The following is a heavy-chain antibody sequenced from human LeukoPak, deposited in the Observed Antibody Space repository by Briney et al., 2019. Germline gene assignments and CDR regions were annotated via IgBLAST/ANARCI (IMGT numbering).Heavy chain of an antibody. D-gene: IGHD2-21*02. V-gene: IGHV3-74*01. CDR1: GLTFSNYW. J-gene: IGHJ6*02. CDR2: IKSDGSST. Sequence: PGGSLRLSCAASGLTFSNYWMHWVRQAPGEALMWVSRIKSDGSSTTYADSVKGRFTISRDNAKNTLYLQMNSLRAEDTAVYYCSRDSLSSCGGDCYSGLDVWGQGTTVTVSS. CDR3: SRDSLSSCGGDCYSGLDV.